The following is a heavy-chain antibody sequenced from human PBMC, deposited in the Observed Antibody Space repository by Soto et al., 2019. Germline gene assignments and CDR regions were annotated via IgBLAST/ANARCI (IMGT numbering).Heavy chain of an antibody. D-gene: IGHD3-22*01. CDR2: IYYSGST. Sequence: SETLSLTCTVSGGSISSGGYYWSWIRQHPGKGLEWIGYIYYSGSTYYNPSLKSRVTISVDTSKNQFSLKLSSVTAADTAVYYCARESPDSSGSFDYWGQGTLVTVSS. V-gene: IGHV4-31*03. CDR1: GGSISSGGYY. J-gene: IGHJ4*02. CDR3: ARESPDSSGSFDY.